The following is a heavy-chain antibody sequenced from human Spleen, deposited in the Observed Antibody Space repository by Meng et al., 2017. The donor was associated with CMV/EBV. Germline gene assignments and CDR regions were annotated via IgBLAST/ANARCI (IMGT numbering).Heavy chain of an antibody. D-gene: IGHD3-3*01. CDR1: GYNFANYW. V-gene: IGHV5-51*01. J-gene: IGHJ6*02. CDR3: ARLKYDFWNGDNYYFLGMDV. Sequence: GGSLRLSCKASGYNFANYWIGWVRQMPGQGLEWMGIIYPGDSDTRYSPSFQGQVTISADKSISTAYLQLNSLKASDTAMYYCARLKYDFWNGDNYYFLGMDVWGPGTTVTVSS. CDR2: IYPGDSDT.